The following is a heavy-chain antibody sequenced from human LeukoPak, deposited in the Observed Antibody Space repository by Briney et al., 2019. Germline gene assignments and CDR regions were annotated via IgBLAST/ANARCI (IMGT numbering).Heavy chain of an antibody. Sequence: SETLSLSCSVSGGSITGYYRSWIRQPPGKGLEWIGYIHSGGSTMYNPSLKSRVTVSVDTSKNQFSLKLSSVTAADTAVYYCARHPNSGFDYWGQGTLVTVSS. CDR1: GGSITGYY. J-gene: IGHJ4*02. V-gene: IGHV4-59*08. D-gene: IGHD6-19*01. CDR2: IHSGGST. CDR3: ARHPNSGFDY.